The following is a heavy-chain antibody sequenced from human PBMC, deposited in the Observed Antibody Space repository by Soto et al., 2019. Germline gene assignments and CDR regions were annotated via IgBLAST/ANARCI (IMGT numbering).Heavy chain of an antibody. J-gene: IGHJ6*02. Sequence: SETLSLTCTVSGYSISSGSYWGWIRQPPGKGPEWIASIYHGGTTFYNPSLKSRVTVSVDKSKNQFSLKLSSVTAADTAVYYCARGSYSSSSGYGMDVWGQGTTVTVSS. CDR2: IYHGGTT. CDR1: GYSISSGSY. V-gene: IGHV4-38-2*02. CDR3: ARGSYSSSSGYGMDV. D-gene: IGHD6-13*01.